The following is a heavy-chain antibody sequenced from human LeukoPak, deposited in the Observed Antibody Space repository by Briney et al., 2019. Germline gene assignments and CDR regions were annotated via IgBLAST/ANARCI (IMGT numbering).Heavy chain of an antibody. CDR3: AREYYYDSSGYLNWFDP. V-gene: IGHV1-18*01. Sequence: ASVKVSCKASGYTFSSYGISWVRQAPGQGLEWMGWTSAYNGNTNYAQKLQGRVTMTTDTSTSTAYMELRSLRSDDTAVYYCAREYYYDSSGYLNWFDPWGQGTLVTVSS. CDR2: TSAYNGNT. D-gene: IGHD3-22*01. J-gene: IGHJ5*02. CDR1: GYTFSSYG.